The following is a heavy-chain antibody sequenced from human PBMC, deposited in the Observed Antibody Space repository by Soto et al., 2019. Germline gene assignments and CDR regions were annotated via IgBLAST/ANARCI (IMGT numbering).Heavy chain of an antibody. CDR1: GGTFSSYA. V-gene: IGHV1-69*13. CDR2: IIPIFGTA. CDR3: ARERYYDILTGPPHYYGMDV. D-gene: IGHD3-9*01. J-gene: IGHJ6*02. Sequence: GASVKVSCKASGGTFSSYAISWVRQAPGQGLEWMGGIIPIFGTANYAQKFQGRVTITADESTSTAYMELSSLRSEDTAVYYCARERYYDILTGPPHYYGMDVWGQGTTVTVSS.